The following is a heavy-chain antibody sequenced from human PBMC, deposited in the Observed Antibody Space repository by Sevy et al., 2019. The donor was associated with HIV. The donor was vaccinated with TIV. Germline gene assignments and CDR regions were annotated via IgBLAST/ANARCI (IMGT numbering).Heavy chain of an antibody. D-gene: IGHD1-26*01. CDR2: IWYDGSNK. Sequence: GGSLRLSCVASGFTFSSYGMHWVRQAPGKGLEWVAVIWYDGSNKYYADSVKGRFTISRDNSKNTLYLQMNSLRAEDTAVYYCAREVINSLGSYQPYYYYYGMDVWGQGTTVTVSS. V-gene: IGHV3-33*01. J-gene: IGHJ6*02. CDR1: GFTFSSYG. CDR3: AREVINSLGSYQPYYYYYGMDV.